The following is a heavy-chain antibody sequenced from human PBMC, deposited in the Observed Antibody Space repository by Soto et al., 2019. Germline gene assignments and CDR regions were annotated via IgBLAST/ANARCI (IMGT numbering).Heavy chain of an antibody. CDR1: GYTFTSYD. J-gene: IGHJ6*02. V-gene: IGHV1-8*01. D-gene: IGHD1-7*01. CDR3: ARVIIFTGTTYYYYGMDV. CDR2: MNPNSGNT. Sequence: ASVKVSCKASGYTFTSYDINWVRQATGQGLEWMGWMNPNSGNTGYAQKFQGRVTMTRNTSISTAYMELSSLRSEDTAVYYCARVIIFTGTTYYYYGMDVWGQGTTVTVSS.